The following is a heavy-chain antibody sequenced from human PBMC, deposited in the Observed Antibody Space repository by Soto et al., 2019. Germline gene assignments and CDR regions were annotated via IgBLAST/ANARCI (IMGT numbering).Heavy chain of an antibody. Sequence: PSETLSLTCTVSGGSISSYYWSWIRQPPGKGLEWIGYIYYSGSTNYNPSLKSRVTISVDTSKNQFSLKLSSVTAADTAVYYCARDVRRFGELLYAFDFWGQGTRVTVSS. V-gene: IGHV4-59*01. CDR3: ARDVRRFGELLYAFDF. CDR2: IYYSGST. D-gene: IGHD3-10*01. J-gene: IGHJ3*01. CDR1: GGSISSYY.